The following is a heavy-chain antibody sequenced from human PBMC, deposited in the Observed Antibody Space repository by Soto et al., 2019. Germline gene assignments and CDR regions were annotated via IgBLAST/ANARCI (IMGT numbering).Heavy chain of an antibody. J-gene: IGHJ4*02. CDR1: GGSISSSSYY. CDR3: ARQDLEYSKQFDY. CDR2: IYYSGST. V-gene: IGHV4-39*01. D-gene: IGHD4-4*01. Sequence: SETLSLTCTVSGGSISSSSYYWGWIRQPPGKGLEWIGSIYYSGSTYYNPSLKSRVTISVDTSKNQFSLKLSSVTAADTAVYYCARQDLEYSKQFDYWGQGTLVTVSS.